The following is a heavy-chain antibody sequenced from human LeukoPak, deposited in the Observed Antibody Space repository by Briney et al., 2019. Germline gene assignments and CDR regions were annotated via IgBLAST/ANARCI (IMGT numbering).Heavy chain of an antibody. CDR3: ARHSVDVLEQRTGYFDF. CDR1: GGSLSSGAYF. V-gene: IGHV4-39*01. Sequence: PSETLSLTCTVFGGSLSSGAYFWGWIRQPPGTGLEWIGSIYYTKNTYYNPSLKGRVTISVDTSKNQFSQKLGSVIAADTAVYYCARHSVDVLEQRTGYFDFWGRGTLVTVSS. J-gene: IGHJ4*02. CDR2: IYYTKNT. D-gene: IGHD1/OR15-1a*01.